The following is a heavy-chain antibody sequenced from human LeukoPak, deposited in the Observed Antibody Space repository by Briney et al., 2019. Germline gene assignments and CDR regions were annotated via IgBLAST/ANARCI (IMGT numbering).Heavy chain of an antibody. J-gene: IGHJ3*02. CDR2: INPNSGGT. Sequence: ASVKVSCKASGYTFTGYYMHWVRQAPGQGLEWMGWINPNSGGTNYAQKFQGRVTMTRDTSISTAYMELSRLRSDDTAVYYCARVYYYDSSGSFDAFDIWGQGTMVTVSS. D-gene: IGHD3-22*01. CDR1: GYTFTGYY. CDR3: ARVYYYDSSGSFDAFDI. V-gene: IGHV1-2*02.